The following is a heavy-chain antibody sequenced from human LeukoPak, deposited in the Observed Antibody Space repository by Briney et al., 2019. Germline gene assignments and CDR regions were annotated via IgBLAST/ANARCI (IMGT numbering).Heavy chain of an antibody. Sequence: GASVTVSCKASGGTFSSYAISWVRQAPGQGLEWMGGIIPIFGTANYAQKFQGRVTITADESTSTAYMELSSLRSEDTAVYYCARGDYYDSGEVGYWGQGTLVTVSA. CDR2: IIPIFGTA. CDR1: GGTFSSYA. CDR3: ARGDYYDSGEVGY. J-gene: IGHJ4*02. V-gene: IGHV1-69*13. D-gene: IGHD3-22*01.